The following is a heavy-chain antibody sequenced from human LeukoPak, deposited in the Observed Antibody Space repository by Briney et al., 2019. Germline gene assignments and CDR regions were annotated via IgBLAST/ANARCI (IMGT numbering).Heavy chain of an antibody. Sequence: GGSLRLSCAASGFTFSSYAISWVRQAPGQGLEWMGRIIPILGIANYAQKFQGRVTITADKSTSTAYMELSSLRSEDTAVYYCARGERWLQFETYDYWGQGTLVTVSS. CDR1: GFTFSSYA. J-gene: IGHJ4*02. CDR2: IIPILGIA. V-gene: IGHV1-69*04. D-gene: IGHD5-24*01. CDR3: ARGERWLQFETYDY.